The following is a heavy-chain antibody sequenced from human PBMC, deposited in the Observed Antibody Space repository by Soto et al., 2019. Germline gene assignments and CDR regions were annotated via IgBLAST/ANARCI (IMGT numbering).Heavy chain of an antibody. CDR1: GGSISSGGYY. CDR3: ARGSYYDSSGYYGP. CDR2: IYYSGST. Sequence: QVQLQESGPGLVKPSQTLSLTCTVSGGSISSGGYYWSWIRQHPGKGLEWIGYIYYSGSTYYNPSLKGRVTIPVDTPXNQFSLKLSSVTAADTAVYYCARGSYYDSSGYYGPWGQGTLVTVSS. V-gene: IGHV4-31*03. D-gene: IGHD3-22*01. J-gene: IGHJ5*02.